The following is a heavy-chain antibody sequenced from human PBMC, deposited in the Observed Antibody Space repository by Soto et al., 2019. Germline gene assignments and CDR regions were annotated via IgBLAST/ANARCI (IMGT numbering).Heavy chain of an antibody. Sequence: QVQLVQSGAEVKKPGASVKVSCKASGYTFTSYGISWVRQAPGQGLEWMGWISAYNGNTNYAQKLQGRVTMTTDTSTSTAYMELRSLRSDDTAVYYCAGDHELYCSGGSCYPRYWGQGTLVTVSS. CDR3: AGDHELYCSGGSCYPRY. J-gene: IGHJ4*02. CDR1: GYTFTSYG. CDR2: ISAYNGNT. D-gene: IGHD2-15*01. V-gene: IGHV1-18*01.